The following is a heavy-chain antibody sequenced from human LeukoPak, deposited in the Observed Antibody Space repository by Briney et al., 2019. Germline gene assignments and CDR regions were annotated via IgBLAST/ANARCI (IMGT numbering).Heavy chain of an antibody. J-gene: IGHJ4*02. CDR2: IYSGGST. D-gene: IGHD6-19*01. Sequence: GGSLRLSCAASGFTVSSNYMSWVRQAPGKGLEWVSVIYSGGSTYYADSVKGRFTISRDNSKNTLYLQMNSLRAEDTAVYYCARSDSSGWYGHYWGQGTLVTVSS. CDR1: GFTVSSNY. V-gene: IGHV3-53*01. CDR3: ARSDSSGWYGHY.